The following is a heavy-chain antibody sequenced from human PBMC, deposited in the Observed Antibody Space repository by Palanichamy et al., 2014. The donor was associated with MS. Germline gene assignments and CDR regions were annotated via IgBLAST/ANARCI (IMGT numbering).Heavy chain of an antibody. CDR3: GKGVAAAGTRACSAFDT. V-gene: IGHV3-23*01. D-gene: IGHD6-13*01. CDR1: GFTFSSYA. J-gene: IGHJ3*02. Sequence: EVQLLESGGTLEQPGGSLRLSCAASGFTFSSYAMSWVRQAPGKGAGSGVSTISGGGGSTYYADSVKGRSTISRDNSKNTLYLQMNSLRAEDTAVYYCGKGVAAAGTRACSAFDTWGQGTMVTVSP. CDR2: ISGGGGST.